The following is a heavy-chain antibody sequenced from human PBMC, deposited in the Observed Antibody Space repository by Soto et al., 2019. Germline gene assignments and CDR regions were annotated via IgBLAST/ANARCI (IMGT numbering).Heavy chain of an antibody. CDR3: VKDGFRATAIFLTKRSNWFDP. Sequence: PGGSLRLSCSASGFTFSSYAMHWVRQAPGKGLEYVSAISSNGGSTYYADSVKGRFTISRDNSKNTLYLQMSSLRAEDTAVYYCVKDGFRATAIFLTKRSNWFDPWGQGTLVTVSS. J-gene: IGHJ5*02. CDR1: GFTFSSYA. CDR2: ISSNGGST. D-gene: IGHD2-21*02. V-gene: IGHV3-64D*06.